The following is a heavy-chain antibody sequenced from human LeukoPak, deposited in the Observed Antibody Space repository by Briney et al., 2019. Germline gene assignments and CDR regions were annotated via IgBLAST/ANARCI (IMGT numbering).Heavy chain of an antibody. CDR3: ARYYYDSSGYHYAFDY. V-gene: IGHV3-48*01. J-gene: IGHJ4*02. Sequence: GGSLRLSCAASGFTFSSYGMNWVRQAPGKGLEWVSHISSSSSTIYYSDSVKGRFTISRDNAKNSLYLQMNSLRAEDTAVYYCARYYYDSSGYHYAFDYWGQGTLVTVSS. CDR1: GFTFSSYG. D-gene: IGHD3-22*01. CDR2: ISSSSSTI.